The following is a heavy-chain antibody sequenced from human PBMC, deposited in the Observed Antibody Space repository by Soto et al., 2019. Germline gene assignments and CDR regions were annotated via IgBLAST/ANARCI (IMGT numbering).Heavy chain of an antibody. Sequence: EVQLVESGGGLVQPGGSLRLSCAASGFTFSSYSMNWVRQAPGKGLEWVSYISSSSSTIYYAHSVKGRFTISRDNAKNSLYLQMNSLRAEDTAVYYCARLYSSGWFRFDYWGQGTLVTVSS. CDR1: GFTFSSYS. CDR3: ARLYSSGWFRFDY. J-gene: IGHJ4*02. D-gene: IGHD6-19*01. CDR2: ISSSSSTI. V-gene: IGHV3-48*01.